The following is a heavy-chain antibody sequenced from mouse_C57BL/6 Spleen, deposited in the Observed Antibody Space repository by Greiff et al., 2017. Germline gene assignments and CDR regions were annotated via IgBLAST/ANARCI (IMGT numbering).Heavy chain of an antibody. D-gene: IGHD1-1*01. CDR1: GFNIKDDY. Sequence: EVKLQESGAELVRPGASVKLSCTASGFNIKDDYMHWVKQRPEQGLEWIGWIDPENGDTEYASKFQGKATITADTSSNTAYLQLSSLTSEDTAVYYCTTHYYGSSSFAYWGQGTLVTVSA. J-gene: IGHJ3*01. V-gene: IGHV14-4*01. CDR3: TTHYYGSSSFAY. CDR2: IDPENGDT.